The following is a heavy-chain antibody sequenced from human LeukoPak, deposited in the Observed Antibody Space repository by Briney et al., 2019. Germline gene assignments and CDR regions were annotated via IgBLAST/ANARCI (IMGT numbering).Heavy chain of an antibody. V-gene: IGHV3-53*01. CDR1: GFSVSSNY. D-gene: IGHD4-17*01. CDR3: ARGGGGSSTVTIYWFDP. Sequence: GGSLRLSCAASGFSVSSNYMTWVRQAPGKGLECVSVIYGGGNTYYADSVGDRFTISRDNSKNTLYLQMNSLRVEDTAMYYCARGGGGSSTVTIYWFDPWGQGALVTVSS. J-gene: IGHJ5*02. CDR2: IYGGGNT.